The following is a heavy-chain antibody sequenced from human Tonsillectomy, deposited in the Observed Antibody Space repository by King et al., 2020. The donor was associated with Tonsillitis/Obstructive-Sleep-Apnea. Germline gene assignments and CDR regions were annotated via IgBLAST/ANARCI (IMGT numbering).Heavy chain of an antibody. V-gene: IGHV3-30*15. CDR3: ARDHFMDV. J-gene: IGHJ6*03. CDR1: GFTFRSYV. Sequence: VQLVESGGGVVQPGRSLRLSCAAPGFTFRSYVMHWIRQAPGRGLEWVAFISHDGRNKYYADSVKGRFTISRDNSKNTRYLQVSSLRAEDTAVYYCARDHFMDVWGKGTPVTVSS. CDR2: ISHDGRNK.